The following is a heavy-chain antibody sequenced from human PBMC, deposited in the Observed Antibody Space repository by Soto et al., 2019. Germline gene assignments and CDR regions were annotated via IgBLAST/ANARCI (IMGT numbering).Heavy chain of an antibody. V-gene: IGHV1-18*04. CDR2: ISGYNGDT. D-gene: IGHD6-6*01. J-gene: IGHJ6*04. CDR1: GYTFTSFG. CDR3: PRDTPQQIVGSNYYYGMDV. Sequence: QRHLVQSGAEVKKPGASVKVSCTAPGYTFTSFGVSLARQVPGQGLDWLGCISGYNGDTDYAHKFQDRVTMTTDRYTRTAYMEVRSLRSDNTAVYYCPRDTPQQIVGSNYYYGMDVWAEGPTVNVSS.